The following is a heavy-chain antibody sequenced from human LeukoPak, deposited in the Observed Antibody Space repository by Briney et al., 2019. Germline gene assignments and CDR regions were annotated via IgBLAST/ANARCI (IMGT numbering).Heavy chain of an antibody. J-gene: IGHJ4*02. V-gene: IGHV3-48*04. CDR1: GFTFSSYA. CDR2: ITYNSDAI. Sequence: GGSLRLSCAASGFTFSSYAMNWVRQAPGKGLEWLSYITYNSDAIYYADSVQGRFTVSRDNAKNSIYVQMNNLRAEDTAVYYCVRDRAAPDSWGQGTLVTVSS. CDR3: VRDRAAPDS. D-gene: IGHD3-10*01.